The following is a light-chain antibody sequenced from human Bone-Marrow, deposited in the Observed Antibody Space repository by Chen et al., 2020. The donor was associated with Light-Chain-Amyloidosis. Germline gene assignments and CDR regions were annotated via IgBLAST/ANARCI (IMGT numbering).Light chain of an antibody. CDR2: EDD. V-gene: IGLV6-57*01. CDR1: SGSIATNY. J-gene: IGLJ3*02. Sequence: NFMLTQPHSVSESPGKTVIISCTRSSGSIATNYVQWYQRRPGSSPPTVIYEDDQRPSGVPDRFSGAIDMSSNSASLTISGLKTEDEADYYCQSYQGSSQGVFGGGTKLTVL. CDR3: QSYQGSSQGV.